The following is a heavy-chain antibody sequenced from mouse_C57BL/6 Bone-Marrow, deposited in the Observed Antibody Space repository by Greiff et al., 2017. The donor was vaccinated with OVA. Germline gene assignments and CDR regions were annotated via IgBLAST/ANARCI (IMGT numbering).Heavy chain of an antibody. CDR3: ARGRGYDGFDY. CDR1: GYSITSGYA. CDR2: ISYSGST. J-gene: IGHJ2*01. D-gene: IGHD2-2*01. V-gene: IGHV3-1*01. Sequence: EVKLQESGPGMVKPSQSLSLTCTVPGYSITSGYAWHWIRHFPGNKLEWMGYISYSGSTNYHPSLKSRISITHDTSKNHFFLKLNSVTTEDTATYYWARGRGYDGFDYWGQGTTLTVSS.